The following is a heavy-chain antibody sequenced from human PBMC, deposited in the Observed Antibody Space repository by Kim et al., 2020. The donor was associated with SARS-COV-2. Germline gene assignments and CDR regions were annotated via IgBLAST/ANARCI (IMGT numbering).Heavy chain of an antibody. CDR2: MNPNSGNT. CDR3: ARGGYYDFWSGYYIPRSDYYYYGMDV. Sequence: ASVKVSCKASGYTFTSYDINWVRQATGQGLECMGWMNPNSGNTGYAQKFQGRVTMTRNTSISTAYMELSSLRSEDTAVYYCARGGYYDFWSGYYIPRSDYYYYGMDVWGQGTTVTVSS. J-gene: IGHJ6*02. CDR1: GYTFTSYD. V-gene: IGHV1-8*01. D-gene: IGHD3-3*01.